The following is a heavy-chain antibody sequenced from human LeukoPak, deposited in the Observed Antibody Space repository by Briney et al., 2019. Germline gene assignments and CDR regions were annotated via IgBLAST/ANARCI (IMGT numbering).Heavy chain of an antibody. CDR1: GFTFSSYA. D-gene: IGHD1-26*01. Sequence: GGSLRLSCAASGFTFSSYAMSWVRQAPGRGLEWVSTISGSGGSTYYADSVKGRFTISRDNSKNTLYLKMNSLRAEDTAVYYCAKVVGATTRGYFDYWGQGTLVTASS. CDR3: AKVVGATTRGYFDY. V-gene: IGHV3-23*01. J-gene: IGHJ4*02. CDR2: ISGSGGST.